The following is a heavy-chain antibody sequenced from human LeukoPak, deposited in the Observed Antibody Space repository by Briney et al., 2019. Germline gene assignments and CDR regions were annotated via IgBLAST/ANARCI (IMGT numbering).Heavy chain of an antibody. V-gene: IGHV1-3*01. D-gene: IGHD2-15*01. CDR1: GYTFTNYA. J-gene: IGHJ6*02. Sequence: ASVRVSCKGSGYTFTNYAVHWVRQAPGQRLEWLGWINPGNGDTKYSQNFQGRVTVTSDTSAATAYVVLNSLTSEDTAVYYCARERWHCRVNCYSVYYYALDVWGQGTTVTVSS. CDR3: ARERWHCRVNCYSVYYYALDV. CDR2: INPGNGDT.